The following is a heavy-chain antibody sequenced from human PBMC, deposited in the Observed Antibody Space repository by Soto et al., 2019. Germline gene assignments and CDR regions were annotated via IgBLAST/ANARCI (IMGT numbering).Heavy chain of an antibody. V-gene: IGHV4-34*01. CDR3: ASSRAKWLNP. CDR1: GGSFSGYY. Sequence: QVQLQQWGAGLLKPSETLSLTCAVYGGSFSGYYWSWIRQPPGKGLAWIGEIKHSGSTNYNPSLKSRVTISVDTSKSQCSLQLSSVTAADTAVYYCASSRAKWLNPWGQGTLVTVSS. J-gene: IGHJ5*02. CDR2: IKHSGST.